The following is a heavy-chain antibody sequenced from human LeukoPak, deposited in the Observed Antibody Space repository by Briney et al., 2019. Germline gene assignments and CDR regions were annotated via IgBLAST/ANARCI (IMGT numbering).Heavy chain of an antibody. D-gene: IGHD3-22*01. V-gene: IGHV1-24*01. J-gene: IGHJ5*02. CDR1: GYTLTELS. CDR2: FDPEDGET. Sequence: ASVKVSCKVPGYTLTELSMHWVRQAPGKGLEWMGGFDPEDGETIYAQKFQGRVTMTEDTSTDTAYMELSSLRSEDTAVYYCATGIPTYYYDSSGYPWGQGTLVTVSS. CDR3: ATGIPTYYYDSSGYP.